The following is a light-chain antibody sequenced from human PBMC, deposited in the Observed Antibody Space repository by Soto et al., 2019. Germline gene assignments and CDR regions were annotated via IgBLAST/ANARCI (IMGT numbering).Light chain of an antibody. Sequence: EIVLTQSPGTLSLSPGERVTLSCRASQSVSSSYLAWYQQKPGQAPRLLIHGASSRATGIPDRISGSGSGTDFTLTISRMEPEDFAVYYCQQYGSSPITFGQGTRLEIK. CDR3: QQYGSSPIT. CDR1: QSVSSSY. V-gene: IGKV3-20*01. CDR2: GAS. J-gene: IGKJ5*01.